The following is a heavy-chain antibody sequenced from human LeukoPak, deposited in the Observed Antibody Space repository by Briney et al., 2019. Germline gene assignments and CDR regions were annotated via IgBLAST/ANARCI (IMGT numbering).Heavy chain of an antibody. CDR3: ASLNYYDSSGGWFDP. Sequence: SETLSLTCTVSGGSISSYYWSWIRQPAGKGLEWIGRIYTSGSTNYNPSLKSRVTISVDKSKNQFSLKLSSVTAADTAVYYCASLNYYDSSGGWFDPWGQGTLVTVSS. CDR1: GGSISSYY. CDR2: IYTSGST. D-gene: IGHD3-22*01. V-gene: IGHV4-4*07. J-gene: IGHJ5*02.